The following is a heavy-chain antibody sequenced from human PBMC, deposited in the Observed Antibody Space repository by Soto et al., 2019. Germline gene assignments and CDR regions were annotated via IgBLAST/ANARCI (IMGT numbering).Heavy chain of an antibody. V-gene: IGHV3-30*18. CDR3: AKDRGPRSQWLIDHVDY. J-gene: IGHJ4*02. CDR2: ISYDGTKT. D-gene: IGHD6-19*01. Sequence: QVQLVESGGGVVQPGRSLRVSCAASGFTFSIYAMHWVRQAPGTGLEWVAVISYDGTKTYYADSVKGRFTISRDNSKNTVYLQTNSLIDEDTAVYYCAKDRGPRSQWLIDHVDYWGQGTWVTVSP. CDR1: GFTFSIYA.